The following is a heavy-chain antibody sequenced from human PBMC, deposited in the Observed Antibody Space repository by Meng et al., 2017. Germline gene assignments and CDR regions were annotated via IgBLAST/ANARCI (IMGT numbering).Heavy chain of an antibody. J-gene: IGHJ4*02. D-gene: IGHD1-26*01. CDR3: AKDEGGSYYGIEY. CDR2: ISWDGGST. CDR1: GFTFDDYA. Sequence: GGSLRLSCAASGFTFDDYAMHWVRQAPGKGLEWVSLISWDGGSTYYADSVKGRFTISRDNSKNSLYPQMNSLRAEDTALYYCAKDEGGSYYGIEYWGQGTLVTVSS. V-gene: IGHV3-43D*03.